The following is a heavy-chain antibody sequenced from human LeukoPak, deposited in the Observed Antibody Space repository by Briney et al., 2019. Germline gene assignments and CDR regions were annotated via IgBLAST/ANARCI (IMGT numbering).Heavy chain of an antibody. V-gene: IGHV4-34*01. Sequence: SETLSLTRALYMGSSSGYYSSWIPDPPRERLEWSGEINHSVNTNYNPSLKSRVTISVDTSKNQFSLKLSSVTAADTAVYYCARGRGVRGSLDYWGQGTLVTVSS. CDR3: ARGRGVRGSLDY. D-gene: IGHD3-10*01. CDR2: INHSVNT. J-gene: IGHJ4*02. CDR1: MGSSSGYY.